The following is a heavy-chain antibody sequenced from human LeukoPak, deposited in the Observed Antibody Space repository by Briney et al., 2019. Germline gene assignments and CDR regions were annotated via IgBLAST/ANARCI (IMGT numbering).Heavy chain of an antibody. J-gene: IGHJ4*02. V-gene: IGHV4-59*04. D-gene: IGHD3-10*01. CDR2: VRHSGST. CDR1: GGSISSYY. CDR3: AGATATGTGRAFHY. Sequence: SETLSLTCTVSGGSISSYYWSWIRQPPGKRLEWIGEVRHSGSTNYNPSLKSRVTMSVDMSKNQFSLQLKFVTAADTAVYYCAGATATGTGRAFHYWAQGNLVPVSS.